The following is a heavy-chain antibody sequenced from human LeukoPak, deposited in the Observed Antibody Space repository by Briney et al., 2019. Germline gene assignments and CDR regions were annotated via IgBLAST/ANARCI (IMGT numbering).Heavy chain of an antibody. CDR2: ISSRSNYI. CDR3: ARGPTIVVVPAAINV. V-gene: IGHV3-21*01. J-gene: IGHJ6*02. D-gene: IGHD2-2*01. Sequence: GGSLRLSCAASGFTFSTYSMNWVRQAPGKGLEWVSCISSRSNYIQYADSVKGRLTISRDNAKNSPYLQMNSLRAGDTAVYYCARGPTIVVVPAAINVWGQGTTVTVS. CDR1: GFTFSTYS.